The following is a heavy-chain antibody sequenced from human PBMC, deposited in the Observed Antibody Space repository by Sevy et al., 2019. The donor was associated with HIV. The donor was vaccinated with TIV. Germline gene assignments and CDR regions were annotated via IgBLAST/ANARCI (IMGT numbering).Heavy chain of an antibody. J-gene: IGHJ4*02. V-gene: IGHV3-30-3*01. CDR3: AREWELRKIDS. Sequence: GGSLRLSCAASGFSFSSYALHWVRQAPGTGLEWVALISYDGGIKNYADPGKGRFSFSGDNSKNTLFLQMNGLGPEDTAVYYGAREWELRKIDSWGQGTLVTVSS. D-gene: IGHD3-16*01. CDR2: ISYDGGIK. CDR1: GFSFSSYA.